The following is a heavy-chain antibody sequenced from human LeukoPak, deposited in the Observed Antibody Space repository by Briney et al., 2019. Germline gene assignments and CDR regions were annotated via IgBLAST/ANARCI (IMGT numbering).Heavy chain of an antibody. V-gene: IGHV1-2*06. D-gene: IGHD3-3*01. CDR2: INPNSGGT. CDR3: AVDFWSGYYFDY. CDR1: GYTFTGYY. J-gene: IGHJ4*02. Sequence: GASVEVSCKASGYTFTGYYMHWVRQAPGQGLEWMGRINPNSGGTNYAQKFQGRVTMTRDTSISTAYLELSRLRSDDTAVYYCAVDFWSGYYFDYWGQGTLVTVSS.